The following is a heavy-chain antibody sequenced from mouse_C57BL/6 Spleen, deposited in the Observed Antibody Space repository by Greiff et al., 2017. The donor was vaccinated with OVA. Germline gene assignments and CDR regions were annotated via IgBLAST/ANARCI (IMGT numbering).Heavy chain of an antibody. V-gene: IGHV1-52*01. CDR2: IDPSASAP. CDR1: GYTFTSYW. CDR3: ATYYSNYWYFDV. J-gene: IGHJ1*03. D-gene: IGHD2-5*01. Sequence: QVQLQQPWAELVRPGSSVKLSCKASGYTFTSYWMHWVKQRPIQGLEWIGNIDPSASAPHYNQKFKDKATLTVDKSSSTAYMQLSSLTSEDSAVYYCATYYSNYWYFDVWGTGTTVTVSS.